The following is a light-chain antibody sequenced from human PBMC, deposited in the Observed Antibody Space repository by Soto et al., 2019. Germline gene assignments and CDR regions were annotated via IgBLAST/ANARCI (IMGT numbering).Light chain of an antibody. V-gene: IGLV2-14*01. Sequence: QSVLTQPASVSGSPGQSITISCTGTSSDVGGYKYVSWYQQHPGKAPKLLIYEVNNRPSGISNRFSASKSDNTASLTISGLRAEDEADYYCSSYASSSALVFGLGTKVTVL. CDR1: SSDVGGYKY. CDR3: SSYASSSALV. CDR2: EVN. J-gene: IGLJ1*01.